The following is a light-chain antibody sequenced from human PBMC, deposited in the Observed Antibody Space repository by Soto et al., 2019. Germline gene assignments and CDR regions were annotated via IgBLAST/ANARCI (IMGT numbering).Light chain of an antibody. Sequence: QSALTQPRSVSGSPGQSVTISCTGTSSDVGGYNYVSWYQQHPGKAPKLMIYDVSKRPSGVPDRFSGSKSGNTASLTISGLQAEDEADYDCCSYAGSYTDYVFGTGTKVTVL. CDR1: SSDVGGYNY. CDR3: CSYAGSYTDYV. CDR2: DVS. J-gene: IGLJ1*01. V-gene: IGLV2-11*01.